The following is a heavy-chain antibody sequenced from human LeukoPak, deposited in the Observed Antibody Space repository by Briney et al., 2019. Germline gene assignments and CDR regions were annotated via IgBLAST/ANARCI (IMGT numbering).Heavy chain of an antibody. J-gene: IGHJ5*02. CDR3: ARDYSSSWSNWFDP. Sequence: GGSLRLSCAAFGFTFSSYAMHWVRQAPGKGLEYVSAISSNGGSTYYANSVKGRFTISRDNSKNTLYLQMGSLRAEDMAVYYCARDYSSSWSNWFDPWGQGTLVTVSS. CDR2: ISSNGGST. D-gene: IGHD6-13*01. CDR1: GFTFSSYA. V-gene: IGHV3-64*01.